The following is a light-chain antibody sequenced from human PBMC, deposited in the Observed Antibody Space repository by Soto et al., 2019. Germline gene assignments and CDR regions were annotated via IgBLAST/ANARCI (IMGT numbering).Light chain of an antibody. CDR2: GNT. Sequence: QSVLTQPPSVSGAPGQRVTISCTGSSSNIGAGYDVHWYQQLPETAPKLLIYGNTNRPSGVLDRFSGSKSGISASLAITGLQAEDEADYYCQSYDSSLSVVFGGGTKVTVL. CDR1: SSNIGAGYD. V-gene: IGLV1-40*01. J-gene: IGLJ2*01. CDR3: QSYDSSLSVV.